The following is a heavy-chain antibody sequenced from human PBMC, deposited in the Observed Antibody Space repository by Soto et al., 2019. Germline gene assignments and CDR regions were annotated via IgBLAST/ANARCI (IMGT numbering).Heavy chain of an antibody. CDR2: IYYSGST. J-gene: IGHJ4*02. CDR1: GGSISSSSYY. D-gene: IGHD3-22*01. Sequence: SETLSLTCTVSGGSISSSSYYWGWIRQPPGKGLEWIGSIYYSGSTYYNPSLKSRVTISVDTSKNQFSLQLNSVTPEDTAVYYCAGGFYYDSSAYYRFDFEYWGQGTLVTVSS. CDR3: AGGFYYDSSAYYRFDFEY. V-gene: IGHV4-39*01.